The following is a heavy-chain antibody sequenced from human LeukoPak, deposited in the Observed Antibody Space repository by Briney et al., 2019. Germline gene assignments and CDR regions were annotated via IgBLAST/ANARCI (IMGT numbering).Heavy chain of an antibody. V-gene: IGHV4-38-2*02. CDR1: GYSISSGYY. J-gene: IGHJ4*02. D-gene: IGHD3-10*01. CDR3: ARHSTGSYYMVNLRNDY. CDR2: IYHSGST. Sequence: PSETLSLTCTVSGYSISSGYYWGWIRQPPGKGLEWIGSIYHSGSTYYNPSLKSRVTISVDTSKNQFSLKLSSVTAADTAVYYCARHSTGSYYMVNLRNDYWGQGTLVTVSS.